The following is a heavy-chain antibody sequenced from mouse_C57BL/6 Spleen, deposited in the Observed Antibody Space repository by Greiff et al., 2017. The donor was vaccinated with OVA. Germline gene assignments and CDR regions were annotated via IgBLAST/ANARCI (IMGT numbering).Heavy chain of an antibody. CDR2: IDPSDSYT. D-gene: IGHD3-2*02. CDR3: ARRRDSSGYGYFDV. Sequence: VQLQQSGAELVMPGASVKLSCKASGYTFTSYWMHWVKQRPGQGLEWIGEIDPSDSYTNYNQKFKGKSTLTVDKSSSTAYMQLSSLTSEDSAVYYCARRRDSSGYGYFDVWGTGTTVTVSS. V-gene: IGHV1-69*01. J-gene: IGHJ1*03. CDR1: GYTFTSYW.